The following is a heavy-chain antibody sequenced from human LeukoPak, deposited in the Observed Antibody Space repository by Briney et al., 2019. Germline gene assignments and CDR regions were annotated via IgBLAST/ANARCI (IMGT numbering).Heavy chain of an antibody. CDR2: ISWNSLNI. J-gene: IGHJ4*02. V-gene: IGHV3-9*03. CDR1: GFTFDDYA. CDR3: VKDRAHYYGSGSYFDY. D-gene: IGHD3-10*01. Sequence: GGSLRLSCAASGFTFDDYAMHWVRQAPGKGLEWVSGISWNSLNIVYADSVKGRFTVSRDNAKNSLYLQMNSLRPEDMALYFCVKDRAHYYGSGSYFDYWGRGTLVTVSS.